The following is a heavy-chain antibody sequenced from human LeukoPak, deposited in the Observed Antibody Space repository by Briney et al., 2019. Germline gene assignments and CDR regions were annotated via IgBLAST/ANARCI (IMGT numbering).Heavy chain of an antibody. V-gene: IGHV4-59*01. CDR3: ARERYYDSSVDY. J-gene: IGHJ4*02. D-gene: IGHD3-22*01. CDR1: GGSISSYY. Sequence: TSETLSLTCTVSGGSISSYYWSWIRQPPGKGLEWIGYIYYSGSTNYNPSLKSRVTISVDTSKNQFSLKLSSVTAADTAVYYCARERYYDSSVDYWGQGTLVTVSS. CDR2: IYYSGST.